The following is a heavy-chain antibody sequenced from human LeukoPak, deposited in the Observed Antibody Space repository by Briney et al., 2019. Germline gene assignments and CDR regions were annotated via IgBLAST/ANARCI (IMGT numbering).Heavy chain of an antibody. CDR1: GFTFSSYE. CDR3: ARAMGGSSSESDAFDI. Sequence: GGSLRLSCAASGFTFSSYEMNWVRQAPGKGLEWVSYISSSGSTIYYADSVKGRFTISRDNAKNSLYLQMNSLRAEDTAVYYCARAMGGSSSESDAFDIWGQGTMVTVSS. V-gene: IGHV3-48*03. J-gene: IGHJ3*02. D-gene: IGHD6-6*01. CDR2: ISSSGSTI.